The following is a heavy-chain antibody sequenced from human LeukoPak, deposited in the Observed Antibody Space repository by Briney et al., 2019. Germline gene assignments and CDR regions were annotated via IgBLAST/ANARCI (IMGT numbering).Heavy chain of an antibody. CDR3: AKDLTSGSYQPSDF. CDR1: GYTFTSYY. D-gene: IGHD1-26*01. V-gene: IGHV1-2*02. CDR2: INPDSGST. J-gene: IGHJ4*02. Sequence: ASVKVSCKASGYTFTSYYIHWVRQAPGQGLEWMGWINPDSGSTRYAQKFQGRVTMTRDTSIRTAYMELSRLTSDDTALYYCAKDLTSGSYQPSDFWGQGALVTVSS.